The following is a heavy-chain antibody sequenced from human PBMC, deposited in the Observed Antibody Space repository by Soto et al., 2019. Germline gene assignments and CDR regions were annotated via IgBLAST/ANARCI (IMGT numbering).Heavy chain of an antibody. CDR1: GFTFNDYA. V-gene: IGHV3-23*01. CDR3: AKASRLPGFGLLIHAFDI. CDR2: ISGSLGSA. J-gene: IGHJ3*02. Sequence: EMQLLESGGDLGQPGGSLRLSCAVSGFTFNDYAMSLVRQAPGKGLEWVSTISGSLGSAYYAASVEGRFTISGDNSNNTLYLQMNSLRVEDTATYYCAKASRLPGFGLLIHAFDIWGHGTMVTVSS. D-gene: IGHD3-3*01.